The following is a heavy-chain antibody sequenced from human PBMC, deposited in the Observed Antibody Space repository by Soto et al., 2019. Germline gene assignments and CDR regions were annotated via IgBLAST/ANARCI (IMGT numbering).Heavy chain of an antibody. CDR3: AKDQSHDSICYYRPWGWFDP. CDR1: GFTFSSYA. J-gene: IGHJ5*02. V-gene: IGHV3-23*01. D-gene: IGHD3-22*01. Sequence: PGGSLRLSCAASGFTFSSYAMSWVRQAPGKGLEWVSAISGSGGSTYYADSVKGRFTISRDNSKNTLYLQMNSLRAEDTAVYYCAKDQSHDSICYYRPWGWFDPWGQGTLVTVSA. CDR2: ISGSGGST.